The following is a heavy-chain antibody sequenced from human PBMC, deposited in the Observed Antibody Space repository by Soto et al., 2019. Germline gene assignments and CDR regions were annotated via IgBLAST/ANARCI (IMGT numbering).Heavy chain of an antibody. CDR3: ATETSGSSPLHFDF. D-gene: IGHD3-22*01. V-gene: IGHV4-30-4*01. CDR1: GDSVINADYY. Sequence: PSETLSLTCTVSGDSVINADYYWSWIRQPPGKGLEWIGYIYYSGSTYYNPSLKSRVTMSFDTSENQFSLKLSSVTDSDTAMYYCATETSGSSPLHFDFWGQGTLVTVSS. J-gene: IGHJ4*02. CDR2: IYYSGST.